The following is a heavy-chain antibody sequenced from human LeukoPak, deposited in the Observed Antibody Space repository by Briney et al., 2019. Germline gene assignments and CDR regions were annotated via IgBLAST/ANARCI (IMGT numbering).Heavy chain of an antibody. D-gene: IGHD3-3*01. CDR3: ARAKPASYYDFWSSYSIDAFDI. CDR2: IYYSGST. V-gene: IGHV4-30-4*01. J-gene: IGHJ3*02. CDR1: GGSISSGDYY. Sequence: SETLSLTCTVSGGSISSGDYYWSWIRQPPGKGLEWIGYIYYSGSTYYNPSLKGRVTISVDTSKNQFSLKLSSVTAADTAVYYCARAKPASYYDFWSSYSIDAFDIWGQGTMVTVSS.